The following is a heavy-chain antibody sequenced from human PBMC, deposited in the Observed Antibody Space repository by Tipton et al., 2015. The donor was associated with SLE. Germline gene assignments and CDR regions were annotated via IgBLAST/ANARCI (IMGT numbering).Heavy chain of an antibody. J-gene: IGHJ5*02. CDR1: GGSISSSSYY. CDR3: ASSRDFRYDSSGYYFNWFDP. D-gene: IGHD3-22*01. CDR2: IYYSGST. V-gene: IGHV4-39*07. Sequence: TLSLTCTVSGGSISSSSYYWGWIRQPPGKGLEWIGSIYYSGSTYYNPSLKSRVTISVDTSKNQFSLKLSSVTAADTAVYYCASSRDFRYDSSGYYFNWFDPWGQGTLVTVSS.